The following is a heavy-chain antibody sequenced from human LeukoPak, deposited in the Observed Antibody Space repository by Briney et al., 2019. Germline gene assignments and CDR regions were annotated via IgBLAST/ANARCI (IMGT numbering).Heavy chain of an antibody. CDR2: IYYSRST. CDR1: GGSISSSSYY. J-gene: IGHJ2*01. CDR3: ARGVTMIVVVIHDWYFDL. D-gene: IGHD3-22*01. Sequence: SETLSLTCTVSGGSISSSSYYWGWIRQPPGKGLEWIGSIYYSRSTYYNPSLKSRVTIYVDTSKNQFSLKLSSVTAADTAVYYCARGVTMIVVVIHDWYFDLWGRGTLVTVSS. V-gene: IGHV4-39*01.